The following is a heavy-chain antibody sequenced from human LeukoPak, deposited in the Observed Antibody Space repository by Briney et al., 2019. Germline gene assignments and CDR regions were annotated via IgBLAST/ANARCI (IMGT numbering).Heavy chain of an antibody. CDR1: GGSISSGDYY. Sequence: SETLSLTCTVSGGSISSGDYYWSWIRQPPGKGLEWIGYIYYSGSTNYNPSLNSRVTISVDPSKNQFSLKLSSVTAADTAVYYCAREEYGSGSYYRGWFDPWGQGTLVTVSS. D-gene: IGHD3-10*01. CDR2: IYYSGST. V-gene: IGHV4-61*08. CDR3: AREEYGSGSYYRGWFDP. J-gene: IGHJ5*02.